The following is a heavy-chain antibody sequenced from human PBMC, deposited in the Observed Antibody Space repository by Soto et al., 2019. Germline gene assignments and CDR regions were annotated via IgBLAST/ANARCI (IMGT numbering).Heavy chain of an antibody. J-gene: IGHJ4*02. CDR1: GFTFGDYA. CDR3: TRDDEYNMGITDY. D-gene: IGHD1-20*01. Sequence: GGSLRLSCTASGFTFGDYAMSWFRQAPGKGLEWVGFIRSKAYGGTTEYAASVKGRFTISRDDSKSIAYLQMNSLKTEDTAVYYCTRDDEYNMGITDYWGQGTLVTVSS. V-gene: IGHV3-49*03. CDR2: IRSKAYGGTT.